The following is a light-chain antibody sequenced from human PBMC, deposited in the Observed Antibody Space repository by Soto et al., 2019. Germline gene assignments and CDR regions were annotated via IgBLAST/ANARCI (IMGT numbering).Light chain of an antibody. J-gene: IGKJ2*01. Sequence: ETVLTQSPATLSLSPGERATLSCRASQNVHTYLAWYQQKAGQAPRLLIYDASNRATGIPARFSGSGSGTDLTLTISSLEPEDCAVYYCQQRSNWPPYTFGQGTKLEIK. V-gene: IGKV3-11*01. CDR3: QQRSNWPPYT. CDR1: QNVHTY. CDR2: DAS.